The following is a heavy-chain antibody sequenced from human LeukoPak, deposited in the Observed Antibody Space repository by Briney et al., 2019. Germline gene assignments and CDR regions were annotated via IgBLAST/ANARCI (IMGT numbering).Heavy chain of an antibody. J-gene: IGHJ4*02. CDR3: ATYGDRDY. CDR2: INHSGST. CDR1: GGSFSGYY. Sequence: SETLSLTCAVYGGSFSGYYWSWIRQPPGKELEWIGEINHSGSTNYNPSLKSRVTISVDTSKNQFSLKLSSVTAADTAVYYCATYGDRDYWGQGTLVTVSS. D-gene: IGHD4-17*01. V-gene: IGHV4-34*01.